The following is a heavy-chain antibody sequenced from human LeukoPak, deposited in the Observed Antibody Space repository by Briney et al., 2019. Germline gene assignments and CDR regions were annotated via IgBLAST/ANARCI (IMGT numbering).Heavy chain of an antibody. CDR2: IYTSGST. V-gene: IGHV4-4*07. J-gene: IGHJ3*02. CDR3: ARDTKDIVVVPAAPATAFDI. Sequence: SETLSLTCAVYGGSFSGYYWSWIRQPAGKGLEWIGRIYTSGSTNYNPSLKSRVTMSVDTSKNQFSLKLSSVTAADTAVYYCARDTKDIVVVPAAPATAFDIWGQGTMVTVSS. CDR1: GGSFSGYY. D-gene: IGHD2-2*01.